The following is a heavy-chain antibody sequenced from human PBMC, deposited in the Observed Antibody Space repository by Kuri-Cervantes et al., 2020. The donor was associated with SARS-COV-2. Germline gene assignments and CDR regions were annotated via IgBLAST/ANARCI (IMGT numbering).Heavy chain of an antibody. CDR2: ISSSNSYI. J-gene: IGHJ4*02. Sequence: GESLKISCAASGFTFSSYSMNWVRQAPGKGLEWVSSISSSNSYIYYADSVKGRFTISRDNAKNSLYLQMNSLRAEDTAVYYCARDLWTTVTHEGNDYWGQGTLVTVSS. CDR3: ARDLWTTVTHEGNDY. D-gene: IGHD4-17*01. V-gene: IGHV3-21*01. CDR1: GFTFSSYS.